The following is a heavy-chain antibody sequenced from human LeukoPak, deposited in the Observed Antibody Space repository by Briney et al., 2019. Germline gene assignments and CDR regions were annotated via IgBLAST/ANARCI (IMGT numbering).Heavy chain of an antibody. Sequence: SETLSLTCAVYGGSFSGFYWSWIRQPPGKGLEWIGEINHSGTTNYNPSLKSRVTISVDTSKNQFSLKLNSVTAADTAVYYCARGVGGRVVVTAALRTEAGECDSSSAATNYYYYMDVWGKGTTVTVSS. CDR3: ARGVGGRVVVTAALRTEAGECDSSSAATNYYYYMDV. J-gene: IGHJ6*03. V-gene: IGHV4-34*01. CDR1: GGSFSGFY. CDR2: INHSGTT. D-gene: IGHD2-15*01.